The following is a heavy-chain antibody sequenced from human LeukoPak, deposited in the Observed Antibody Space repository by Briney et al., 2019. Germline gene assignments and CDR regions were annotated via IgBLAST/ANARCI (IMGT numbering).Heavy chain of an antibody. J-gene: IGHJ4*02. V-gene: IGHV4-39*07. CDR3: AREEVGAAADIDS. Sequence: SETLSLTCTVSGDSISSSSYYWGWIRQPPGKGLEWIGNIYYSGTTYYNPSLKSRVSISVDTSKNQFSLKLSSVTAADTAVYYCAREEVGAAADIDSWGQGTLVTVSA. CDR2: IYYSGTT. CDR1: GDSISSSSYY. D-gene: IGHD6-13*01.